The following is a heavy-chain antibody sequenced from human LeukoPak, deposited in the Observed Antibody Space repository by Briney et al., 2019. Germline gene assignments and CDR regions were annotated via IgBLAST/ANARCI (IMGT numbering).Heavy chain of an antibody. J-gene: IGHJ4*02. Sequence: SETLSLTCTVSGGSISSYYWSWIRQPAGKGLEWIGRIYTSGSTNYNPSLKSRVTMSVDTSKNQFSPKLSSVTAADTAVYYCARALPGYSYGSYYFDYWGQGTLVTVSS. CDR2: IYTSGST. CDR1: GGSISSYY. D-gene: IGHD5-18*01. CDR3: ARALPGYSYGSYYFDY. V-gene: IGHV4-4*07.